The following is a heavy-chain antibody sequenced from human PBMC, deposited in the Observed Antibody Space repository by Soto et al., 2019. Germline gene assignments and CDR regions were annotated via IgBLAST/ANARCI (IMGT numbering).Heavy chain of an antibody. V-gene: IGHV1-69*01. J-gene: IGHJ4*02. CDR2: VIPILGTA. CDR3: ARLGHPGH. Sequence: QVQLVQSGAEVKKPGSSVKVSCTASGGSLRNSVISWVRQAPAQRLEWMGGVIPILGTANYAQKFPGRVTMTADEATRTAYMDLSSLSPDDTAVYYCARLGHPGHWGPGTLVIVSS. CDR1: GGSLRNSV.